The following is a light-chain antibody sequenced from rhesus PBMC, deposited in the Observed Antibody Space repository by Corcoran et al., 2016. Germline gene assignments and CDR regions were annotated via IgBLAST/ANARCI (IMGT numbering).Light chain of an antibody. Sequence: EIVLTQSPATLSLSPGERATLSCRASQSVSSSLAWYQQKPEQAPRLLIYGASSRATGIPERFSGRGAGTDFTLTISSLEPEDFAVYYCQPYSNWPRTFGQGTKVEIK. CDR1: QSVSSS. CDR3: QPYSNWPRT. CDR2: GAS. V-gene: IGKV3-42*03. J-gene: IGKJ1*01.